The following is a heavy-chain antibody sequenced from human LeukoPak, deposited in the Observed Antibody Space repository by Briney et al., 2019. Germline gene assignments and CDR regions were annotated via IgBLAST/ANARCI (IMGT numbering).Heavy chain of an antibody. CDR3: AKDKVERYYIDY. CDR2: ISYDGSDK. CDR1: GFTFSGYG. Sequence: PGGSVRLSCAASGFTFSGYGMHWVRQAPGKGLEWVAVISYDGSDKYYTDSVKGRSTISRDNSKNTLYLQMNSLRTEDTAVYYCAKDKVERYYIDYWGQGTLVTVSS. V-gene: IGHV3-30*18. D-gene: IGHD1-1*01. J-gene: IGHJ4*02.